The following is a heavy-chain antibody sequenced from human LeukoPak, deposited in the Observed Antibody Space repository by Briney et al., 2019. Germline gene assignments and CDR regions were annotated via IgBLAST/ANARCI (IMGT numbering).Heavy chain of an antibody. CDR2: ISSSGSTI. CDR3: ARGIVAPHAFDI. D-gene: IGHD5-12*01. J-gene: IGHJ4*02. Sequence: NPGGSLRLSCAASGFTFSDYYMSWIRQAPGKGLKWVSYISSSGSTIYYADSVKGRFTISRDNAKNSLYLQMNSLRAEDTAVYYCARGIVAPHAFDIWGQGTLVTVSS. V-gene: IGHV3-11*01. CDR1: GFTFSDYY.